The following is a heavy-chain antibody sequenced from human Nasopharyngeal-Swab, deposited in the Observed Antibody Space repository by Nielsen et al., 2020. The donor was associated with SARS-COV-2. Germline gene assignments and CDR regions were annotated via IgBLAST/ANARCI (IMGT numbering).Heavy chain of an antibody. D-gene: IGHD3-10*01. V-gene: IGHV4-34*01. CDR2: INHSGST. CDR3: ARDPGRGFDY. Sequence: WIRQPPGKGLEWIGEINHSGSTNYNPSLKSRVTISVDTSKNQFSLKLSSVTAADTAVYYCARDPGRGFDYWGQGTPVTVSS. J-gene: IGHJ4*02.